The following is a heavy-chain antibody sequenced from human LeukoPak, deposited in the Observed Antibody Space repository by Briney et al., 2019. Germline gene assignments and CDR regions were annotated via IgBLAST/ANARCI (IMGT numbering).Heavy chain of an antibody. D-gene: IGHD3-16*01. J-gene: IGHJ4*02. CDR1: GFNFGIYS. CDR2: VSAGSTGI. CDR3: VREKGGFGFVL. V-gene: IGHV3-48*04. Sequence: GGSLRLSCTGSGFNFGIYSMDWVRQAPGKGLEWVAYVSAGSTGIFYAASVKGRFSISRDNAQKSLYLQMNSLRAEDTAIYYCVREKGGFGFVLWGRGTLVTVSS.